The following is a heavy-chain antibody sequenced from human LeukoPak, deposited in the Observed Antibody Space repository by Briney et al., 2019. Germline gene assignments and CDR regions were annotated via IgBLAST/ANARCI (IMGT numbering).Heavy chain of an antibody. CDR3: AKAMVWGANSRFDF. CDR1: GFTFSSYA. V-gene: IGHV3-23*01. D-gene: IGHD3-10*01. CDR2: IANSRGST. Sequence: GGSLRLSCAASGFTFSSYAMTWVRQAPGEGLEWVSLIANSRGSTYYAAFVKGRFTLSSGTAKNTLYLQMNSLRAEDTAVYYCAKAMVWGANSRFDFWGQGTLVTVSS. J-gene: IGHJ4*02.